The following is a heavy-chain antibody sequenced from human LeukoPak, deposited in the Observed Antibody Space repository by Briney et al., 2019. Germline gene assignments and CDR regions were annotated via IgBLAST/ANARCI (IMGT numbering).Heavy chain of an antibody. J-gene: IGHJ4*02. CDR1: GYTFTGYY. D-gene: IGHD6-13*01. CDR3: ATPDLQIAAAGTYYFDY. CDR2: INPNSGGT. Sequence: ASVKVSCKASGYTFTGYYMHWVRQAPGQGLEWMGRINPNSGGTNYAQKFQGRVTMTRDTSADTAYMELSSLRSEDTAVYYCATPDLQIAAAGTYYFDYWGQGTLVTVSS. V-gene: IGHV1-2*06.